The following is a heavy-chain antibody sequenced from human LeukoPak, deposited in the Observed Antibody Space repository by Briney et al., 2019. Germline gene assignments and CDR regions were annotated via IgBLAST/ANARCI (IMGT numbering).Heavy chain of an antibody. CDR1: GGSISSGGYY. CDR2: IYYSGST. CDR3: ARDRGSSWYYFDY. D-gene: IGHD6-13*01. V-gene: IGHV4-31*03. J-gene: IGHJ4*02. Sequence: PSETLSLTCTVSGGSISSGGYYWSWIRQQPGKGLEWIGYIYYSGSTYYNPSLKSRVTISVDTSKNQFSLKLSSVTAADTAVYYCARDRGSSWYYFDYWGQGTLVTVSS.